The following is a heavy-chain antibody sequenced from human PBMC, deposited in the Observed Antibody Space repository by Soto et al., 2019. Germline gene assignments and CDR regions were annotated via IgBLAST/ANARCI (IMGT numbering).Heavy chain of an antibody. D-gene: IGHD6-13*01. CDR1: GFTFSSYG. Sequence: QVQLVESGGGVVQPGRSLRLSCAASGFTFSSYGMHWVRQAPGMGLEWVAVIWYDGSNKYYADSVKGRFTISRDNSKNTLYLQMNSLRAEDTAVYYCARDKVRSSSWNYYYYGMDVWGQGTTVTVSS. CDR2: IWYDGSNK. CDR3: ARDKVRSSSWNYYYYGMDV. J-gene: IGHJ6*02. V-gene: IGHV3-33*01.